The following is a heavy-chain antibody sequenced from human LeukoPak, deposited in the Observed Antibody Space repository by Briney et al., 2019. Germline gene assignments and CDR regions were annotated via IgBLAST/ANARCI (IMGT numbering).Heavy chain of an antibody. Sequence: SETLSLTCTVSSGSISSSRYYWGWIRQPPGNGLEWIGSIYYSGSTYYNPSLKSRVTISVDTSKNQFSLKLTSVTAADTAMYYCVRHEWNYYYYYVDVWGKGTTVTVSS. V-gene: IGHV4-39*01. CDR1: SGSISSSRYY. CDR3: VRHEWNYYYYYVDV. D-gene: IGHD3-3*01. J-gene: IGHJ6*03. CDR2: IYYSGST.